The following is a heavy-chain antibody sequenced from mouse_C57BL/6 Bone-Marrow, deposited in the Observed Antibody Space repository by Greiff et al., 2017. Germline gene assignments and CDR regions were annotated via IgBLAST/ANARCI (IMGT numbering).Heavy chain of an antibody. CDR2: ISNGGGST. Sequence: EVKLMESGGGLVQPGGSLKLSCAASGFTFSDYYMYWVRQTPEKRLEWVAYISNGGGSTYYPDTVKGRFTISRDNAKNTLYLQMSCLKSEDTAMYYCARHHYPAWFAYWGQGTLVTVSA. J-gene: IGHJ3*01. D-gene: IGHD1-1*02. CDR1: GFTFSDYY. V-gene: IGHV5-12*01. CDR3: ARHHYPAWFAY.